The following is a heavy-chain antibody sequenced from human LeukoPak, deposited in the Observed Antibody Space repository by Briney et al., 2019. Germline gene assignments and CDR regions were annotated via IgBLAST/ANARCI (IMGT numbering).Heavy chain of an antibody. CDR1: GYTFTSYD. CDR2: MNPNSGNT. V-gene: IGHV1-8*01. Sequence: GSVKVSCKASGYTFTSYDINWVRQATGQGLEWMGWMNPNSGNTGYAQKFQDRVTMTRNTSISTAYMELSSLRSEDTAVYYCARGVRFLEWLLFAFDIWGQGTMVTVSS. CDR3: ARGVRFLEWLLFAFDI. J-gene: IGHJ3*02. D-gene: IGHD3-3*01.